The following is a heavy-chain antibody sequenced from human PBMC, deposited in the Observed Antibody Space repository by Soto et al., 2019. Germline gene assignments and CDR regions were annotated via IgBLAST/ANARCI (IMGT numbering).Heavy chain of an antibody. J-gene: IGHJ3*01. V-gene: IGHV3-48*01. D-gene: IGHD6-13*01. CDR3: AKDQGIAASHGIE. CDR1: GFTFSSYI. CDR2: ISSSRSTI. Sequence: GGSQTLSWACSGFTFSSYIMTSVRPAPGKGLEWVSYISSSRSTIYYADSVKGRLTISRDNSKNTVYLQMNSLRAEETAVYHCAKDQGIAASHGIEWGQGTMVTVSS.